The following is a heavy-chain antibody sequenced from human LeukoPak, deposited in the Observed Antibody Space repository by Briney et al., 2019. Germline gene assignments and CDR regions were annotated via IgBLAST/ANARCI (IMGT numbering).Heavy chain of an antibody. D-gene: IGHD3-3*01. V-gene: IGHV4-4*07. Sequence: SETLSLTCTVSGGSISSYYWSWIRQPAGKGLEWTGRIYTSGSTNYNPSLKSRVTMSVDTSKNQFSLKLSSVTAADTAVYYCARERDYDFWSGYYLDYWGQGTLVTVSS. CDR3: ARERDYDFWSGYYLDY. CDR1: GGSISSYY. CDR2: IYTSGST. J-gene: IGHJ4*02.